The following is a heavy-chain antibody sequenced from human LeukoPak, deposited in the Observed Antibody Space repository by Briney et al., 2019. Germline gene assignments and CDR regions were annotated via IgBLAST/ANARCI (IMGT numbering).Heavy chain of an antibody. CDR1: GGSISGSY. V-gene: IGHV4-59*01. Sequence: PSETLSLTCTVSGGSISGSYWSWIRQPPGKGLEGIAYMYNSGSTNYNPSLKSRVTISIDTSKNQFSLKLSSLTAADTAIYYCARGIESYGDYGYWGQGSLVTISS. D-gene: IGHD4-17*01. CDR3: ARGIESYGDYGY. CDR2: MYNSGST. J-gene: IGHJ4*02.